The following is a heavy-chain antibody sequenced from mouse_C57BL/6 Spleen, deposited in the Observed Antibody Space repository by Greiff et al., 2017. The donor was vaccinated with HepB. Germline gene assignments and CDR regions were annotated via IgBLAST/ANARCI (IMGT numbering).Heavy chain of an antibody. J-gene: IGHJ2*01. CDR2: IYPSDSEN. CDR3: ARGEDYGSSYEDY. CDR1: GYTFTSYW. D-gene: IGHD1-1*01. Sequence: QVQLQQPGAELVRPGSSVKLSCKASGYTFTSYWMDWVKQRPGQGLEWIGNIYPSDSENHYNQKFKDKATLTVDKSSSTAYMELSSRTSEDSAVYYCARGEDYGSSYEDYWGQGTTLTVSS. V-gene: IGHV1-61*01.